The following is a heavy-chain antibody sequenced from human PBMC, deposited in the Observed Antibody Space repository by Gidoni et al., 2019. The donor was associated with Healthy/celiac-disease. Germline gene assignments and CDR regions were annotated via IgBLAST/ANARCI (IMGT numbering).Heavy chain of an antibody. D-gene: IGHD2-2*01. J-gene: IGHJ4*02. CDR1: GFTFSSYA. Sequence: EVQLLESGGGLVQPGGSLRLSCAAAGFTFSSYAMSWVRQAPGKGLEWVSAISGSGGSTYYADSVKGRFTISRDNSKNTLYLQMNSLRAEDTAVYYCAKIALGSIVVVPAAMVGDYWGQGTLVTVSS. CDR3: AKIALGSIVVVPAAMVGDY. V-gene: IGHV3-23*01. CDR2: ISGSGGST.